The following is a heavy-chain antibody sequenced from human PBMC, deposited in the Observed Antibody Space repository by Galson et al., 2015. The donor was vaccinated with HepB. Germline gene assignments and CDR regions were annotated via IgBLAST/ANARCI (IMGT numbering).Heavy chain of an antibody. D-gene: IGHD4-17*01. CDR2: IYPDDSDI. Sequence: QSGAEVKKPGEALRISCKGSGYTFTNYWIAWVRRVPGKGPEWMGIIYPDDSDIRYSPAFQGQFTLSADKSINAAFLQWSSLKASDTAMYYCARPHGDYAGTTRPNTFDLWGQGTMVTVSS. J-gene: IGHJ3*01. CDR3: ARPHGDYAGTTRPNTFDL. CDR1: GYTFTNYW. V-gene: IGHV5-51*01.